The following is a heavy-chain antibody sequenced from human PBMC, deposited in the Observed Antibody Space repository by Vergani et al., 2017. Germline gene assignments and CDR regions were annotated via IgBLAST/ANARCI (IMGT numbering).Heavy chain of an antibody. D-gene: IGHD2-21*01. J-gene: IGHJ4*02. Sequence: EVQLVESGGGLVQPGRSLRLSCAASGFTFDDYAMHWVRQAPGKGLEWVSGISWNSGSIGYADSVKGRFTISRDNAKNSRYLQMNSLRAEDTALYYCGVIAKGYWGQGTLVTVSS. CDR3: GVIAKGY. CDR1: GFTFDDYA. CDR2: ISWNSGSI. V-gene: IGHV3-9*01.